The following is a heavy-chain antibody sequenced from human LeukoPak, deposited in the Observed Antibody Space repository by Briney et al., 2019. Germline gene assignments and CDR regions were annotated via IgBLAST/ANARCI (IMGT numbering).Heavy chain of an antibody. CDR1: GFTFSSYE. V-gene: IGHV3-48*03. Sequence: GGPLRLSCAASGFTFSSYEMNWIRQAPGKGLEWVSYISSSGSTIYYADSVKGRFTISRDNAKNSLYLQMNSLRAEDTAVYYCAELGITMIGGVWGKGTTVTISS. CDR2: ISSSGSTI. D-gene: IGHD3-10*02. CDR3: AELGITMIGGV. J-gene: IGHJ6*04.